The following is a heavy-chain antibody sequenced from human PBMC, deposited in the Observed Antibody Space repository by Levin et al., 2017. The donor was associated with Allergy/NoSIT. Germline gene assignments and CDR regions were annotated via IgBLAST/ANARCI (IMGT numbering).Heavy chain of an antibody. CDR3: ARRIGREDWYFDL. CDR2: IYYSGST. CDR1: GGSISSYY. J-gene: IGHJ2*01. D-gene: IGHD3-16*02. Sequence: PSETLSLTCTVSGGSISSYYWSWIRQPPGKGLEWIGYIYYSGSTNYNPSLKSRVTISVDTSKNQFSLKLSSVTAADTAVYYCARRIGREDWYFDLWGRGTLVTVSS. V-gene: IGHV4-59*01.